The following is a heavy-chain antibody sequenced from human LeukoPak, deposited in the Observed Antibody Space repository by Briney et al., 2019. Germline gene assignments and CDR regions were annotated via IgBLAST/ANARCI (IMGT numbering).Heavy chain of an antibody. CDR2: IYYTANT. Sequence: SETLSLTCTVSGGSINSYYWDWIRQPPGKGLQWVGYIYYTANTNSNPSLKTRMTISVDTSRNQLSLKLSSVSAADTAVYYCARGGRAYDSSGYDHWGQGTLVTVSS. CDR1: GGSINSYY. J-gene: IGHJ4*02. D-gene: IGHD3-22*01. V-gene: IGHV4-59*01. CDR3: ARGGRAYDSSGYDH.